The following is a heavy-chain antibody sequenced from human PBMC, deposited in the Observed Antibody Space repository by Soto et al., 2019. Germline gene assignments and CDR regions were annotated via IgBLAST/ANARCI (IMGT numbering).Heavy chain of an antibody. CDR2: INEDGSER. J-gene: IGHJ4*02. V-gene: IGHV3-7*05. Sequence: EVQLVESGGGLVQPGGSLRLSCAASGFTFSTYWMSWVRQTPGKGPEWVANINEDGSERYYVDSVKGRFTISRDNAKNSLYLQMNSLRGEYTAVYYCARVWFLGYWGQGTLVTVSS. D-gene: IGHD2-21*01. CDR1: GFTFSTYW. CDR3: ARVWFLGY.